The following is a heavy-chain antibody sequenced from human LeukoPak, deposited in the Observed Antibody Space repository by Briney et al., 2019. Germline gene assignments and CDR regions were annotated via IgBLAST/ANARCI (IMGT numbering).Heavy chain of an antibody. Sequence: PGGSLRLSCAASGFTFSNYAMHWVRQAPGKGLEWVAVRSYDGSNKYYADSVKGRFTISRDNSKNTLYLQMSSLRTEDTAVYYCARGIVLRGGNRYYYGKEVWGQGTTVTVSS. V-gene: IGHV3-30-3*01. J-gene: IGHJ6*02. CDR1: GFTFSNYA. CDR2: RSYDGSNK. D-gene: IGHD3-10*01. CDR3: ARGIVLRGGNRYYYGKEV.